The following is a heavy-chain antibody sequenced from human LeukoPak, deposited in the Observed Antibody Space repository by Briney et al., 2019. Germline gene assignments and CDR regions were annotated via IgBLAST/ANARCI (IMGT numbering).Heavy chain of an antibody. J-gene: IGHJ5*02. D-gene: IGHD3-10*01. CDR2: ISYSGVST. Sequence: PPGGSLRLSCAASGFTFSSYAMGWVRQAPGEGLEWVSSISYSGVSTYYADSVKGRFTISRDNSKNTLYLQMDSLRVEDTAVYNCAKDIRGSGSYGWFDPWGQGTLVTVSS. CDR3: AKDIRGSGSYGWFDP. CDR1: GFTFSSYA. V-gene: IGHV3-23*01.